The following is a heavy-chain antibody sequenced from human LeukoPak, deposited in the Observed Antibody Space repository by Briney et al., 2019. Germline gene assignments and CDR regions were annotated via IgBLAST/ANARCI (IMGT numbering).Heavy chain of an antibody. CDR2: INHSGST. V-gene: IGHV4-34*01. CDR3: ARKSRGVLWFGDRSGYFDY. Sequence: SETLSLTCAVYGGSFSGYYWSWIRQPPGKGLEWIGEINHSGSTNYNPPLKSRVTISVDTSKNQFSLKLSSVTAADTAVYYCARKSRGVLWFGDRSGYFDYWGQGTLVTVSS. J-gene: IGHJ4*02. CDR1: GGSFSGYY. D-gene: IGHD3-10*01.